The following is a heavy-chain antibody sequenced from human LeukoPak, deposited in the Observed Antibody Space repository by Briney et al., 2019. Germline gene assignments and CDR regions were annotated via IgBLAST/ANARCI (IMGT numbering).Heavy chain of an antibody. CDR2: INPNSGGT. CDR3: AAQPQYYYDSSGYYEGAFDI. D-gene: IGHD3-22*01. Sequence: ASVKVSCKASGYTFTGYYMHWVRQAPGQGLEWMGWINPNSGGTNYAQKFQGRVTMTRDTSIRTAYMELSRLRSDDTAVYYCAAQPQYYYDSSGYYEGAFDIWGQGTMVTVSS. V-gene: IGHV1-2*02. J-gene: IGHJ3*02. CDR1: GYTFTGYY.